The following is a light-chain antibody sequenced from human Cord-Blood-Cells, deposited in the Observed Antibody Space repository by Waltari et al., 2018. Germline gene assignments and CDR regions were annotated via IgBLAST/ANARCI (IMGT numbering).Light chain of an antibody. V-gene: IGLV2-14*01. CDR1: GSDVGGYHY. CDR3: SSYTSSSTYV. Sequence: SDLTQTVSLSGTPRQSLSLPCTGTGSDVGGYHYVSWYQQHPGKAPKLMIYEVSNRPSGVSNRFSGSKSGNTASLTISGLQAEDEADYYCSSYTSSSTYVFGTGTKVTVL. CDR2: EVS. J-gene: IGLJ1*01.